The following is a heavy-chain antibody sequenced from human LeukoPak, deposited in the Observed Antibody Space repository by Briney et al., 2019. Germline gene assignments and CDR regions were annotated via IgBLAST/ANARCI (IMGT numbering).Heavy chain of an antibody. CDR2: IYPGDSDT. CDR1: GYSYTSYW. D-gene: IGHD3-22*01. J-gene: IGHJ3*02. CDR3: ARSYYYDSSGYPLGGAFDI. Sequence: GESLKISCKGSGYSYTSYWIGWVRQTPGKGLEWMGIIYPGDSDTRYSPSFQGQVTISADKSISTAYLQWSSLKASDTAMYYCARSYYYDSSGYPLGGAFDIWGQGTMVTVSS. V-gene: IGHV5-51*01.